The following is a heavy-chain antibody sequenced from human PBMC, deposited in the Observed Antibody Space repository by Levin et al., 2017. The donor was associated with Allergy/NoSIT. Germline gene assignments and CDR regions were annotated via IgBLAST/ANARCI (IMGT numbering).Heavy chain of an antibody. CDR3: ARVGGSCSSTSCYADIDY. Sequence: GGSLRLSCAASGFTFSSYSMNWVRQAPGKGLEWVSSISSSSSYIYYADSVKGRFTISRDNAKNSLYLQMNSLRAEDTAVYYCARVGGSCSSTSCYADIDYWGQGTLVTVSS. CDR1: GFTFSSYS. V-gene: IGHV3-21*01. D-gene: IGHD2-2*01. J-gene: IGHJ4*02. CDR2: ISSSSSYI.